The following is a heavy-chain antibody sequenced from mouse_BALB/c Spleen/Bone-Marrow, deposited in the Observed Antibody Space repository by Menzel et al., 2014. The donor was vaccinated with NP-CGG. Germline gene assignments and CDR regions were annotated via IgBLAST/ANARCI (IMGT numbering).Heavy chain of an antibody. CDR1: GFNIKDTY. J-gene: IGHJ1*01. Sequence: EVQLQQSGAELVKPGASVKLSCTASGFNIKDTYMHWVKQRPEQGLEWIGRIDPANGNTKYDPKFQGKATITADTSSNTAYLQLCSLTSEDTAVYYCANYDYGWYFDVWGAGTTVTVSS. D-gene: IGHD2-4*01. CDR2: IDPANGNT. CDR3: ANYDYGWYFDV. V-gene: IGHV14-3*02.